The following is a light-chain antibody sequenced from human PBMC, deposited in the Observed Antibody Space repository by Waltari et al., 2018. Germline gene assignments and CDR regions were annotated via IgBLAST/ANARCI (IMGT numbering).Light chain of an antibody. V-gene: IGLV4-69*01. J-gene: IGLJ3*02. Sequence: ASASLGASVKLTCTLSSGHSSNVIAWHQQQPEKGPRYLMKVNSDGSHSKGDKIPDRFSGSSSGAEHYLTISSLQSEDEADYYCQTGGHGTWVFGGGTKLT. CDR2: VNSDGSH. CDR3: QTGGHGTWV. CDR1: SGHSSNV.